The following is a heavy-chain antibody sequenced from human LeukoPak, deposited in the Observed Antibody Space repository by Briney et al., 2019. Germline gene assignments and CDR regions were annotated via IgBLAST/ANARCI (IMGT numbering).Heavy chain of an antibody. D-gene: IGHD2-15*01. J-gene: IGHJ5*02. CDR1: GYTFTSYG. CDR2: ISAYNGNT. V-gene: IGHV1-18*01. Sequence: ASVKLSCKASGYTFTSYGISWVRQAPGQGLEWMGWISAYNGNTNYAQKLQGRVTMTTDTSTSTAYMELRSLRSDDTAVYYCARDPSPIYCSGGSCFGWFDPWGQGTLVTVSS. CDR3: ARDPSPIYCSGGSCFGWFDP.